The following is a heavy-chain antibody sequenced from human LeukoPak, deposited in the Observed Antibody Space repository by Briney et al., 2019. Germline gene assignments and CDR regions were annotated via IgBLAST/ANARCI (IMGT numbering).Heavy chain of an antibody. V-gene: IGHV4-59*01. Sequence: SETLSLTCTVSGGSISSYYWSWIRQPPGKGLEWIGYIYYSGSTNYNPSLKSRVTISVDTSKNQFSLKLSSVTAADTAVYYCAREPGGVPAASDAFDIWGQGTMVTVSS. CDR3: AREPGGVPAASDAFDI. CDR1: GGSISSYY. J-gene: IGHJ3*02. CDR2: IYYSGST. D-gene: IGHD2-8*01.